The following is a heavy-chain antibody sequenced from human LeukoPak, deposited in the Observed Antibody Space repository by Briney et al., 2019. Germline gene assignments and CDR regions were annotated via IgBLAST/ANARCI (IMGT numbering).Heavy chain of an antibody. Sequence: SHTLSLNFTLAGRSIGSRYCSYIGQPPVNKLKWIGSIYYSGGTNYNPSLQGRVSISVDTSKIQFSLKLSSVTAADTAVYYCARWQYTISSGWFDNWGQGTLVIVSS. V-gene: IGHV4-59*08. J-gene: IGHJ5*02. CDR2: IYYSGGT. D-gene: IGHD6-6*01. CDR3: ARWQYTISSGWFDN. CDR1: GRSIGSRY.